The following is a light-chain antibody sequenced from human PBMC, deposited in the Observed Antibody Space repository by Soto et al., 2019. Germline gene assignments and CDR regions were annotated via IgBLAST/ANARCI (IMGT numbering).Light chain of an antibody. J-gene: IGKJ3*01. CDR1: QSISGW. CDR2: DAS. Sequence: QMTQSPSTLSASVGDRVTITCRASQSISGWLAWYQQRPGKAPKLLIYDASSLESGVPSRFSGSGSGTEFTLTIGGLQPDDFATYYCQQYSGYSLFTFGPGTIVDIK. V-gene: IGKV1-5*01. CDR3: QQYSGYSLFT.